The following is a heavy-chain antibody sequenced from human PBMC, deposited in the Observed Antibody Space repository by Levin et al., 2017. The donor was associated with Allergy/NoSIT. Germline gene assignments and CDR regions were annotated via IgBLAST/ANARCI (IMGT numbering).Heavy chain of an antibody. CDR1: GFSFGDSE. CDR3: ARDRADGGDWVGPVHQ. Sequence: GGSLRLSCAASGFSFGDSEMNWVRQAPGKGLEWVSFICSGGTTKYYADSVKGRFTISRDNANNLLYLQMDSLRVDDTGVYYCARDRADGGDWVGPVHQWGQGTLVTVSS. D-gene: IGHD2-21*02. CDR2: ICSGGTTK. J-gene: IGHJ4*02. V-gene: IGHV3-48*03.